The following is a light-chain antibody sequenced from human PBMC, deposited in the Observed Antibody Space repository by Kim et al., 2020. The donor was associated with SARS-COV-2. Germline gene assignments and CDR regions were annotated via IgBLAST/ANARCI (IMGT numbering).Light chain of an antibody. CDR3: QQYGSSPRS. Sequence: PRESATLYCRASQSVSSNYLAWYQQKPGQAPRLRIDGASSRATGIPDRFSGSGSGTDFTLTISRLEPEDFAVFYCQQYGSSPRSFGQGTKLEI. V-gene: IGKV3-20*01. CDR2: GAS. CDR1: QSVSSNY. J-gene: IGKJ2*03.